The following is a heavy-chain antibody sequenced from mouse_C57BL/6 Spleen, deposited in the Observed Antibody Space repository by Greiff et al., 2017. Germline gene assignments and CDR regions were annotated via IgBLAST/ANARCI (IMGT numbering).Heavy chain of an antibody. CDR2: IWSDGST. CDR3: ARHEWSPGYAMDY. V-gene: IGHV2-6-1*01. CDR1: GFSLTSYG. Sequence: QVQLQQSGPGLVAPSQSLSITCTVSGFSLTSYGVHWVRQPPGKGLEWLVVIWSDGSTTYNSALKSRLSISKDNSKSHVFLKMNSLQTDDTSMYCCARHEWSPGYAMDYWGKGTSVTVSS. D-gene: IGHD1-1*02. J-gene: IGHJ4*01.